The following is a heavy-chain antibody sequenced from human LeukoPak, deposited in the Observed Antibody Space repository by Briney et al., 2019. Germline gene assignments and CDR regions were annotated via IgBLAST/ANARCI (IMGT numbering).Heavy chain of an antibody. CDR1: GGSFSGYY. CDR2: INHSGST. CDR3: ARGLYSSGWYPNWFDP. D-gene: IGHD6-19*01. J-gene: IGHJ5*02. V-gene: IGHV4-34*01. Sequence: SETLSLTCAVYGGSFSGYYWSWIRQPPGKGLEWIGEINHSGSTNYNPSLESRVTISVDTSKNQFSLKLSSVTAADTAVYYCARGLYSSGWYPNWFDPWGQGTLVTVSS.